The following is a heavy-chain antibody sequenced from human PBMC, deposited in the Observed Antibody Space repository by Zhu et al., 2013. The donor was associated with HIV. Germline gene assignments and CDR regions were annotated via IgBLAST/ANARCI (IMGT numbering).Heavy chain of an antibody. J-gene: IGHJ6*02. Sequence: QVQLVQSGAEVKKPGSSVKVSCKASGGTFSSYTISWVRQAPGQGLEWMGRIIPIFGTANYAQKFQGRVTITADKSTSTAYMELSSLRSEDTAVYYCARDPEWEEPGNYYGMDVWGQGTTVTVSS. CDR2: IIPIFGTA. CDR3: ARDPEWEEPGNYYGMDV. V-gene: IGHV1-69*08. D-gene: IGHD1-26*01. CDR1: GGTFSSYT.